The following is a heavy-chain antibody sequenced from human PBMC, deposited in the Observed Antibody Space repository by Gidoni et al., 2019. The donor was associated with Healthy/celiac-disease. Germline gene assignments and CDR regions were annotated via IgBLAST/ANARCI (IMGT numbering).Heavy chain of an antibody. CDR2: IYYSGST. Sequence: QVQLQESGPGLVKPSETLSLTCTVSGGSISSYYWSWIRQPPGKGLEWIGYIYYSGSTNYNPSLKSRVTISVDTSKNQFSLKLSSVTAADTAVYYCAREMYGGYAIGAFDIWGQGTMVTVSS. J-gene: IGHJ3*02. CDR1: GGSISSYY. D-gene: IGHD5-12*01. CDR3: AREMYGGYAIGAFDI. V-gene: IGHV4-59*01.